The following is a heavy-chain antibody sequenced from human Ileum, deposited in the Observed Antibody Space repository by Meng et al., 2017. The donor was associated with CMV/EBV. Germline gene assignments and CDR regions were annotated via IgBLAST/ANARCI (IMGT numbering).Heavy chain of an antibody. V-gene: IGHV4-38-2*02. CDR1: GYSMSSGYF. J-gene: IGHJ4*02. D-gene: IGHD3-10*01. CDR2: INHSGST. Sequence: SETLSLTCTVSGYSMSSGYFWGWIRQPPGKGLEWIGEINHSGSTNYNPSLKSRVTISVDTSKNQFSLKLSSVTAADTAVYYCASDYGGSRAFDYWGQGTLVTVSS. CDR3: ASDYGGSRAFDY.